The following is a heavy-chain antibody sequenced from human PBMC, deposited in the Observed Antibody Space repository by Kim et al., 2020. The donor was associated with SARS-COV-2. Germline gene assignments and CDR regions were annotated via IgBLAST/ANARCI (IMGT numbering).Heavy chain of an antibody. CDR2: INHRGST. V-gene: IGHV4-34*01. CDR1: GGSFSGYY. CDR3: ARGLSVEVPAVKPLDY. Sequence: SETLSLTCAVYGGSFSGYYWNWIRQPPGKGLEWIGEINHRGSTNYNPSLKSRVIISVDTSKNQFSLKLSSVTAADTATYYCARGLSVEVPAVKPLDYWGQGTLVTVSS. J-gene: IGHJ4*02. D-gene: IGHD2-2*01.